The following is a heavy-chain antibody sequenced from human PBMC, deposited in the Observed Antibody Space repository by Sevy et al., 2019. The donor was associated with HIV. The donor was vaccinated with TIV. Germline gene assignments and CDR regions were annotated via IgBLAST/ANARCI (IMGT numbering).Heavy chain of an antibody. CDR2: INPKDGGT. D-gene: IGHD7-27*01. CDR3: AIDGLHWGQFDY. CDR1: GYTFSDFY. V-gene: IGHV1-2*02. J-gene: IGHJ4*02. Sequence: ASVKVSCKASGYTFSDFYIHWVRQAPGQGLEWMVGINPKDGGTKFSQNFRGRVTVTRDTSISTVYLEVTRLTSDDTAVYYCAIDGLHWGQFDYWGPGSLVTVSS.